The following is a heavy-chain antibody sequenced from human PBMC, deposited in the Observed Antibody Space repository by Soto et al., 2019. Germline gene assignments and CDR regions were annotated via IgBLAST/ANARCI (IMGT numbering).Heavy chain of an antibody. J-gene: IGHJ6*02. CDR1: GFTFSSYG. CDR2: ISYDGSNK. Sequence: GGSLRLSCAASGFTFSSYGMHWVRQAPGKGLEWVAVISYDGSNKYYADSVKGRFTISRDNSKNTLYLQMNSLRAEDTAVYYCARGGSGYDFLGGNYYYGMDVWGQGTTVTVSS. V-gene: IGHV3-30*03. D-gene: IGHD5-12*01. CDR3: ARGGSGYDFLGGNYYYGMDV.